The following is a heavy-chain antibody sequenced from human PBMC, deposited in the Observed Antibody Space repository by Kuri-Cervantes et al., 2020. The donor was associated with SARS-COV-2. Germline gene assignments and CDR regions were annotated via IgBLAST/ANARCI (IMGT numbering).Heavy chain of an antibody. Sequence: SVKVSCKASGGTFSSYNISWVRQAPGQGPEWMGRIIPILGIANYAQKFQGRVTITADKSTSTAHMELSSLRSEDTAVYYCARHPLSYCGGDCSSPSWYFDLWGRGTLVTVSS. D-gene: IGHD2-21*02. CDR2: IIPILGIA. CDR3: ARHPLSYCGGDCSSPSWYFDL. V-gene: IGHV1-69*02. J-gene: IGHJ2*01. CDR1: GGTFSSYN.